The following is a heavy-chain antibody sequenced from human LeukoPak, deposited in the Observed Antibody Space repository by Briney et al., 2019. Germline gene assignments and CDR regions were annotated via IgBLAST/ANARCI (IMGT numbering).Heavy chain of an antibody. CDR2: ITPSGATT. CDR1: GFTFSSYA. V-gene: IGHV3-23*01. CDR3: VKRKDHQYFDY. Sequence: GGSLRLSCAASGFTFSSYAMSWVRQAPGKGLEWVSTITPSGATTYYADSVKGRFTISRDNTKNTLFLQMNSLRAEDTAMYYCVKRKDHQYFDYWGQGTLVTVSS. J-gene: IGHJ4*02.